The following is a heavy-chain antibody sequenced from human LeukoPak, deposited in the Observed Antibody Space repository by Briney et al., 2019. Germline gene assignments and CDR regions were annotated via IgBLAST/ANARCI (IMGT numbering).Heavy chain of an antibody. CDR2: IKTDGSEK. J-gene: IGHJ4*02. CDR1: GFTFSNYW. D-gene: IGHD6-6*01. CDR3: ARYSSSPFDY. V-gene: IGHV3-7*01. Sequence: GGSLRLSCEGSGFTFSNYWMGWVRQAPGKGLQWVANIKTDGSEKYYVDSVKGRFTISRGNAKNSLYLQMNSLRAEDTAVYYCARYSSSPFDYWGQGTLVTVSS.